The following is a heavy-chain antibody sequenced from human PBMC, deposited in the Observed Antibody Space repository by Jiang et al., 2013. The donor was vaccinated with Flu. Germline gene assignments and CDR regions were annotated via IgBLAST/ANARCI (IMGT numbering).Heavy chain of an antibody. D-gene: IGHD6-19*01. CDR2: TFYRSKWYN. CDR3: ARVLSGWYMDV. J-gene: IGHJ6*02. V-gene: IGHV6-1*01. Sequence: QTLSLTCAISGDSVSTNNAAWIWIRQSPSRGLEWLGRTFYRSKWYNDYAVSVKSRITINPDTSKNQFSLHLNSVTPEDAAIYYCARVLSGWYMDVWGQGTTVTVSS. CDR1: GDSVSTNNAA.